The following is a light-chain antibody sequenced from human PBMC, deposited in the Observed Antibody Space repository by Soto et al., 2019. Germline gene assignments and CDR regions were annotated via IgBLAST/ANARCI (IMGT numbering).Light chain of an antibody. CDR2: DAS. J-gene: IGKJ4*01. CDR1: QSVSSY. CDR3: QQRSNWPLT. V-gene: IGKV3-11*01. Sequence: EIVMTQSPATLSVSPGERATLSCMASQSVSSYLAWYQQKPGQAPRLLIYDASNRATGIPARFSGSGSGTDFTLTISSLEPEDFAVYYCQQRSNWPLTFGGGTKVDIK.